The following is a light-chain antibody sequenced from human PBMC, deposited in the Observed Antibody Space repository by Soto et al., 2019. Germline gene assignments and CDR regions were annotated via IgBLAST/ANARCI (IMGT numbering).Light chain of an antibody. V-gene: IGKV3-20*01. J-gene: IGKJ1*01. CDR1: QSVTNSY. CDR3: QRYGSSPWT. Sequence: EIVLTQSPGILSLSPGERVTLSCRASQSVTNSYLAWYQQKPGQPPRLLIYGASSRATGIPDRFSGSGSGTDFTLTISRLEPEDFAVYYCQRYGSSPWTFGQGTKVEIK. CDR2: GAS.